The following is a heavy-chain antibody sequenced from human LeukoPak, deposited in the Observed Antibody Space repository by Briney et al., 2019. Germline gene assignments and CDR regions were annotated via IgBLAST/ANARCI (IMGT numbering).Heavy chain of an antibody. J-gene: IGHJ5*02. Sequence: GGSLRLSCAASGFIVNSYAMSWVRQAPGKGLAWVSLIYSDGVTHYADSVKGRFTISRGNSKNTLYLQMNSLRDEDTAVYFCARDRAEGKTWVEFDPWGQGTLVTVSS. CDR2: IYSDGVT. CDR1: GFIVNSYA. CDR3: ARDRAEGKTWVEFDP. V-gene: IGHV3-66*02.